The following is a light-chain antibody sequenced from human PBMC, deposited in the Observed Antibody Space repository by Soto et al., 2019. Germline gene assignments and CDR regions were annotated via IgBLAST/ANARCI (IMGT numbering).Light chain of an antibody. J-gene: IGKJ1*01. V-gene: IGKV1-5*03. CDR1: QNINTW. CDR2: KAS. CDR3: MQSSNYVWT. Sequence: DIQMPQSPSTLSASVGDRVTITCRASQNINTWLSWYHQAPGEPPKLLIFKASRLQSGVPLRFSGGGSATRFTLTINGLQPDDFGTYYCMQSSNYVWTFGQGTKVEVK.